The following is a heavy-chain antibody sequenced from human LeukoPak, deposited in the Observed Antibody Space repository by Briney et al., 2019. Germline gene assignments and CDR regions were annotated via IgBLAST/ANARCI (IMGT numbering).Heavy chain of an antibody. J-gene: IGHJ4*02. CDR1: GFTFSSYA. D-gene: IGHD3-16*01. Sequence: GGSLRLSCAASGFTFSSYAMSWVRQAPGKGLEWVSAISGSGGSTYYADSVKGRFTISRDNSKNTLSLQMNSLRAEDTAVYYCARDPYDSNNYCVDWGQGTLVTVSS. V-gene: IGHV3-23*01. CDR2: ISGSGGST. CDR3: ARDPYDSNNYCVD.